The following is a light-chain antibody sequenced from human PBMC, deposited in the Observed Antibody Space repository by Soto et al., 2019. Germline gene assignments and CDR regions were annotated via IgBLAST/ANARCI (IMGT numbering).Light chain of an antibody. CDR2: LGS. V-gene: IGKV2-28*01. J-gene: IGKJ3*01. Sequence: DIVMTQSPLSLPVTPGEPASISCRSSQSLLHSNGYNYLDRYLQKPGQSPQLLIYLGSNRASGVPDRFNGSGSGTDFTLKISRLEAEDVAVYYCMQALQTPFTFGPGTKVDIK. CDR3: MQALQTPFT. CDR1: QSLLHSNGYNY.